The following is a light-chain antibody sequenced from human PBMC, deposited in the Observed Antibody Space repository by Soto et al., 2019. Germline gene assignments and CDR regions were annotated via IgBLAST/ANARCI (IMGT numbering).Light chain of an antibody. J-gene: IGKJ1*01. V-gene: IGKV3-20*01. CDR1: QSVSSSY. Sequence: EIALTQSPGTLSLSPGERATLSCRASQSVSSSYLAWYQQNRGQAPRLLIYGASSRAPGIPDRFGGSGSGTDFTLAISRLEPEDFAVYYCQQYGSSRWTFGQGTKVDIK. CDR3: QQYGSSRWT. CDR2: GAS.